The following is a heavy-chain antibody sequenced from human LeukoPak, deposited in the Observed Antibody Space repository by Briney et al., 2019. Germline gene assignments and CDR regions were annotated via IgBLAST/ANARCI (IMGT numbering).Heavy chain of an antibody. V-gene: IGHV1-69*04. J-gene: IGHJ4*02. CDR3: ARDQRYCSSTSCYTYYFDY. Sequence: ASVKVSCKASGGTFSSYAISWVRQAPGQGLEWMGRIIPILGIANYAQKFQGRVTITADKSTSTAYMELSSLRSEDTAVYYCARDQRYCSSTSCYTYYFDYWGQGTLVTVSS. D-gene: IGHD2-2*02. CDR1: GGTFSSYA. CDR2: IIPILGIA.